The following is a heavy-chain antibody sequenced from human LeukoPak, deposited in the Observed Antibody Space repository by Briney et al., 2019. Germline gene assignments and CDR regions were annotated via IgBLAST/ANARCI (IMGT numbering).Heavy chain of an antibody. J-gene: IGHJ6*04. CDR3: ARAPYYYGMDV. V-gene: IGHV4-59*12. CDR1: GGSISSYY. Sequence: SETLSLTCTVSGGSISSYYWSWIRQPPGKGLEWIGYIYHSGSTYYNPSLKSRVTISVDRSKNQFSLKLSSVTAADTAVYYCARAPYYYGMDVWGKGTTVTVSS. CDR2: IYHSGST.